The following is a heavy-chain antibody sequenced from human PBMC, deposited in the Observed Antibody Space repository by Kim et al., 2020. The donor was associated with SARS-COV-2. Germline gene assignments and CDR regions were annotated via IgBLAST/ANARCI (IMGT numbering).Heavy chain of an antibody. CDR2: IYYSGST. Sequence: SETLSHTCTVSGGSISSSSYYWGWIRQPPGKGLEWIGSIYYSGSTYYNPSLKSRVTISVDTSKNQFSLKLSSVTAADTAVYYCARQRYDFWSATGHEVDVWGKGTTVTVSS. D-gene: IGHD3-3*01. V-gene: IGHV4-39*01. J-gene: IGHJ6*04. CDR3: ARQRYDFWSATGHEVDV. CDR1: GGSISSSSYY.